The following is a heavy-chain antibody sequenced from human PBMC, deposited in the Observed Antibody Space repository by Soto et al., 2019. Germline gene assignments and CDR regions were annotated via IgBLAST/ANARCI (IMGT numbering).Heavy chain of an antibody. J-gene: IGHJ6*03. CDR3: ARRRQLLSYYYYMDV. CDR2: INHSGST. V-gene: IGHV4-34*01. CDR1: GGSFSGYY. Sequence: QVQLQQWGAGLLKPSETLSLTCAVYGGSFSGYYWSWIRQPPGKGLEWIGEINHSGSTNYNPSLNSRITTSVDTSKNQFPLKLSYVTAADTAVYYCARRRQLLSYYYYMDVWGKGTTVTVSS. D-gene: IGHD2-2*01.